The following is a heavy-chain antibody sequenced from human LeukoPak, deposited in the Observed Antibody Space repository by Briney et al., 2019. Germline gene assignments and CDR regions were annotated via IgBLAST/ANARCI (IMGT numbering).Heavy chain of an antibody. CDR2: TYYRSKWYS. J-gene: IGHJ5*01. CDR3: VRDPIRSRYSWNYELGFDS. V-gene: IGHV6-1*01. Sequence: SQTLSLTCGISGDFVSRNNAAWNWIRQSPSRGLEWLGRTYYRSKWYSEYAASVKSRTTINADTSKNQFSLLLNSVTPEDTAVYYCVRDPIRSRYSWNYELGFDSWGQGTQVTVSS. CDR1: GDFVSRNNAA. D-gene: IGHD1-26*01.